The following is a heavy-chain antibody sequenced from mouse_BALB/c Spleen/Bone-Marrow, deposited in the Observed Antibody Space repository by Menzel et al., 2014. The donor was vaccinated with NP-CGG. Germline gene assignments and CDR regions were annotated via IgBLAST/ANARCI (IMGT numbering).Heavy chain of an antibody. J-gene: IGHJ3*01. CDR3: ARDVGYGNYFVY. V-gene: IGHV7-1*02. Sequence: EVKLMESGGGLVQPGDSLRLSCAASGFTFSDFYMEWVRQPPGKRLEWIAASRNKAKYYTTEYSASVKGLFIVSRDTSQSVLYLQMNALRAEDTAIYYCARDVGYGNYFVYWGQGTLVTVSA. CDR1: GFTFSDFY. D-gene: IGHD2-10*02. CDR2: SRNKAKYYTT.